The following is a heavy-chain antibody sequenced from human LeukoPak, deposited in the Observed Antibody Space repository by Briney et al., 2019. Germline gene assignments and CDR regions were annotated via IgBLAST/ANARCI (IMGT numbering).Heavy chain of an antibody. V-gene: IGHV3-21*01. D-gene: IGHD3-10*01. Sequence: GGSLRLSCAASGFTFSSYSMNWVRQAPGKGLEWVSSISSSSSYIYYADSVKGRFTISRDNAKNSLYLQMNSLRAEDTAVHYCAREQLWFGESAFDYWGQGTLVTVSS. CDR1: GFTFSSYS. CDR2: ISSSSSYI. CDR3: AREQLWFGESAFDY. J-gene: IGHJ4*02.